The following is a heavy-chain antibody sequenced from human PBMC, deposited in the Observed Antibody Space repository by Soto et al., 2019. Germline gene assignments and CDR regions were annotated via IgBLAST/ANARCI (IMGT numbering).Heavy chain of an antibody. CDR2: INPSGGST. Sequence: QVQLVQSGAEVKKPGASVKVSCKASGYTFTSYYMHWVRQAPGQGLEWMGIINPSGGSTRYAQKFQGRVTMTRDTSTSTVYMELSSLRSEDTAVYYCARDGEPHYYDSSGYAGYWGQGTLVTVSS. CDR1: GYTFTSYY. V-gene: IGHV1-46*01. J-gene: IGHJ4*02. D-gene: IGHD3-22*01. CDR3: ARDGEPHYYDSSGYAGY.